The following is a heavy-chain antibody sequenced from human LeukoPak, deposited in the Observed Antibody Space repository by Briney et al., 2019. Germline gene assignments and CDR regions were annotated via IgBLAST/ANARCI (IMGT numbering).Heavy chain of an antibody. Sequence: SETLSLTCTVSGGSISSSSYYWGWIRQPPGKGLEWIGSIYYSGSTYYNPSLKSRVTISVDTSKNQFSLKLSSVTAADTAVYYCARTARIAVAGTLYFQHWGQGTLVTVSS. CDR3: ARTARIAVAGTLYFQH. CDR1: GGSISSSSYY. D-gene: IGHD6-19*01. V-gene: IGHV4-39*07. J-gene: IGHJ1*01. CDR2: IYYSGST.